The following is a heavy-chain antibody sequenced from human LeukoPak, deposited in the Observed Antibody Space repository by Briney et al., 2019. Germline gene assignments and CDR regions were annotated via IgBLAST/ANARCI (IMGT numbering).Heavy chain of an antibody. Sequence: PGGSLRLSCAASGFTFSSYGMHWVRQAPGKGLEWVAVIWYDGSNKYYADSVKGRFTISRDNSKNTLYLQMNSLRAEDTAVYYCARDQFTPSYYDFWSGYYAPSYYYYGMDVWGQGTTVTVSS. D-gene: IGHD3-3*01. CDR2: IWYDGSNK. V-gene: IGHV3-33*01. J-gene: IGHJ6*02. CDR1: GFTFSSYG. CDR3: ARDQFTPSYYDFWSGYYAPSYYYYGMDV.